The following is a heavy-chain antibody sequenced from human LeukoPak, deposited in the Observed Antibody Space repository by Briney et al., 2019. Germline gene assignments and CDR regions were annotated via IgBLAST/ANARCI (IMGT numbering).Heavy chain of an antibody. V-gene: IGHV3-21*06. D-gene: IGHD6-19*01. CDR1: GFTFSTYG. Sequence: GGSLRLSCATSGFTFSTYGMNWVRQARGKGLEWVSSISTSSSYIYYADSVKGRFTISRDNAKNSLFLQMNSLRAEDTAVYYCVRGQAGKVYYFDYWGQGTLVSVSS. CDR3: VRGQAGKVYYFDY. J-gene: IGHJ4*02. CDR2: ISTSSSYI.